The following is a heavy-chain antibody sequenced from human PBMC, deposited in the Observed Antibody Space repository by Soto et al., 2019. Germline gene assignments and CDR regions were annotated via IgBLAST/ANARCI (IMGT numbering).Heavy chain of an antibody. V-gene: IGHV1-69*02. CDR1: GGTFSSYT. CDR3: ASSLSMVRGVEGYYYYGMDV. Sequence: QVQLVQSGAEVKKPGSSVKVSCKASGGTFSSYTISWVRQAPGQGLEWMGRIIPILGIANYAQKFQGRVTVTSAKSTSRAYLARSSLRSEDTAVYYCASSLSMVRGVEGYYYYGMDVWGQGTTVTVSS. J-gene: IGHJ6*02. CDR2: IIPILGIA. D-gene: IGHD3-10*01.